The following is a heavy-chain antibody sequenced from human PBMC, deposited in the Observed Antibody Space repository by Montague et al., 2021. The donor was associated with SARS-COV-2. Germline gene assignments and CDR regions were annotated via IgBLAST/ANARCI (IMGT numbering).Heavy chain of an antibody. Sequence: SETLSLTCTVSGGSITSNYYCWIRLRPGTRLELEWYSNHSESTSSNPSSRSRVTISVDTSQNQFSLTLRSVTAADTAVYDCSRSRSLGSGVSCPGWYFDDWGQGTLVTVTS. CDR3: SRSRSLGSGVSCPGWYFDD. D-gene: IGHD2-15*01. CDR2: SNHSEST. J-gene: IGHJ4*02. V-gene: IGHV4-59*13. CDR1: GGSITSNY.